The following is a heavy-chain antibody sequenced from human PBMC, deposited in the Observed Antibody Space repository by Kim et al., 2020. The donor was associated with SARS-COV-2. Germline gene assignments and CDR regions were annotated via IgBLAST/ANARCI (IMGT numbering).Heavy chain of an antibody. Sequence: GGSLRLSCAASGFTFSSYWMSWVRQAPGKGLEWVANIKQDGSEKYYVDSVKGRFTISRDNAKNSLYLQMNSLRAEDTAVYYCARDRDELHTKYYFDYWGQGTLVTVSS. CDR3: ARDRDELHTKYYFDY. CDR2: IKQDGSEK. J-gene: IGHJ4*02. CDR1: GFTFSSYW. V-gene: IGHV3-7*03. D-gene: IGHD1-26*01.